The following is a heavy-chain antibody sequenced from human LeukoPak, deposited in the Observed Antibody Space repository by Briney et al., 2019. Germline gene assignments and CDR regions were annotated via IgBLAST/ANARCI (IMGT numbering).Heavy chain of an antibody. CDR3: AKIVGTYSSSWDFDY. CDR1: GFVFSNYG. CDR2: IRYDGSNK. V-gene: IGHV3-30*02. D-gene: IGHD6-13*01. J-gene: IGHJ4*02. Sequence: GGSLRLSCAASGFVFSNYGMHWVRQAPGKGLQWVAFIRYDGSNKYYAESVKGRVTISRDNSKNTLYLQMNSPRVEDTAVYYCAKIVGTYSSSWDFDYWGQGTLVTVSS.